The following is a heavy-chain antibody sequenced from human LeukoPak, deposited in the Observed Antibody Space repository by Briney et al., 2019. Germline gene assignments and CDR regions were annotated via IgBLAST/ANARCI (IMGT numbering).Heavy chain of an antibody. CDR1: GFTFISHW. V-gene: IGHV3-7*02. J-gene: IGHJ4*02. Sequence: QPGGSLILSCAASGFTFISHWMTWVRQAPGKGLEWVANIEQDGSEKYYVDSVKGRFTISRDNAKNSLYLQMNSLRDEDTAVYYCARGGDRFPFLHWGQGTLVTVSS. CDR2: IEQDGSEK. CDR3: ARGGDRFPFLH. D-gene: IGHD2-21*02.